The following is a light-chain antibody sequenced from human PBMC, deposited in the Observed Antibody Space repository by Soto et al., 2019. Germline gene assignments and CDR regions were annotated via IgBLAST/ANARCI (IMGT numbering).Light chain of an antibody. CDR1: QSINNL. J-gene: IGKJ4*01. CDR3: QQYDSYPLT. V-gene: IGKV1-5*01. Sequence: DIQMTQSPSTLYASVGDTVTITCRASQSINNLLAWYQQKPGKAPKFLIYDVSTLESGVPSRFSGSGSGAEFTLTISSLQPEDFATYYCQQYDSYPLTFGGGTKVDIK. CDR2: DVS.